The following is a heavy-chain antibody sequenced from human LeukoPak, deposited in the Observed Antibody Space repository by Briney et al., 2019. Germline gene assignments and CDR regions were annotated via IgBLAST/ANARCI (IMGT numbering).Heavy chain of an antibody. CDR3: AKKRSSGVVPYYFDY. CDR1: GFTFSSYA. D-gene: IGHD3-3*01. Sequence: GGSLRLSCAASGFTFSSYAMSWVRQAPGKGLEWVSAISGSGGSTYYADSVKGRFTISRDNSKNTLYLQMNSLRAEDTAVYYCAKKRSSGVVPYYFDYWGQGSLVTVSS. CDR2: ISGSGGST. V-gene: IGHV3-23*01. J-gene: IGHJ4*02.